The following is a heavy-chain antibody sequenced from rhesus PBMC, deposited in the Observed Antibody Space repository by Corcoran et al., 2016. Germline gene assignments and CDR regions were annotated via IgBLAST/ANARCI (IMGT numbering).Heavy chain of an antibody. CDR1: GGSISSSYSY. CDR2: TSDRGRP. Sequence: QVQLQESGPGLVKPSETLSLTCAVSGGSISSSYSYWTWIRQAPGKGLEWVGYTSDRGRPPHTPSLKRRVTISRDTSKNQFSLKLTSVTAADTAVYFCARDDTEYFDYWGQGVLVTVSS. D-gene: IGHD5-12*01. CDR3: ARDDTEYFDY. J-gene: IGHJ4*01. V-gene: IGHV4-122*02.